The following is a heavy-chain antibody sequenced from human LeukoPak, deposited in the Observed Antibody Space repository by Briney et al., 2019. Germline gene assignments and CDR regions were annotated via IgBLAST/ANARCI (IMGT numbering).Heavy chain of an antibody. CDR1: GFTFSSYG. D-gene: IGHD4-17*01. CDR3: ARAHDYGDGYFDY. CDR2: IWYDGSNK. V-gene: IGHV3-33*01. Sequence: GGSLRLSCAASGFTFSSYGMHWVRQAPGKGLEWVAVIWYDGSNKYYADSVKGRFTISRDNSKNTLYLQMNSLRAEDTAVYYCARAHDYGDGYFDYWGQGTLVTVSS. J-gene: IGHJ4*02.